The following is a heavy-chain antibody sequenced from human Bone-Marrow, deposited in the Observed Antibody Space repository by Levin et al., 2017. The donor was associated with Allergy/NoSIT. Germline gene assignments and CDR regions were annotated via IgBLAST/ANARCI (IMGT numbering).Heavy chain of an antibody. D-gene: IGHD6-19*01. Sequence: ASVKVSCKASGYTFTSYYMHWVRQAPGQGLEWMGIINPSGGSTSYAQKFQGRVTMTRDTSTSTVYMELSSLRSEDTAVYYCARDLRRLIAVAGTALDYWGQGTLVTVSS. CDR2: INPSGGST. V-gene: IGHV1-46*01. J-gene: IGHJ4*02. CDR3: ARDLRRLIAVAGTALDY. CDR1: GYTFTSYY.